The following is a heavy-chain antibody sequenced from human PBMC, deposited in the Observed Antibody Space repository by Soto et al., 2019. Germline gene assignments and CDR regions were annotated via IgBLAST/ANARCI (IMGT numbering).Heavy chain of an antibody. Sequence: QVQLRQWGAGLLKPSETLSLRCAVYGGSLSDYSWSWIRQSPEKGLEWIGEINHGRSTKYNPSLKSRVTISVDTSKKQVSLILTSATAADTAVYRCARGGGNSGYFFDYWGRGTLVTVSS. J-gene: IGHJ4*02. CDR1: GGSLSDYS. V-gene: IGHV4-34*02. CDR2: INHGRST. CDR3: ARGGGNSGYFFDY. D-gene: IGHD5-12*01.